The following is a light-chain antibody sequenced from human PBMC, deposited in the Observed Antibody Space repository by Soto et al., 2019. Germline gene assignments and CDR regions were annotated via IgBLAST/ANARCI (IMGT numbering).Light chain of an antibody. J-gene: IGLJ2*01. CDR3: SSSAGSNKAV. CDR1: SSDVGLYSY. CDR2: EVS. V-gene: IGLV2-8*01. Sequence: QSALTQPPSASGSPGQSVTIPCTGTSSDVGLYSYVSWYQQHPGKAPKLIIYEVSKRPSGVPDRFSGSKSGNTASLTVSGLQAEDEADYYCSSSAGSNKAVFGGGTKVTVL.